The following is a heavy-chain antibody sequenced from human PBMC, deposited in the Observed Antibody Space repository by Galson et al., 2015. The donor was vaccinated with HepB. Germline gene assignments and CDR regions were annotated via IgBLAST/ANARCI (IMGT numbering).Heavy chain of an antibody. J-gene: IGHJ4*02. CDR3: ARSEPRTWHNFDY. CDR2: ISQDGSIT. Sequence: SLRLSCATSEFTFSRYTMHWVRQAPGRGMEWVAVISQDGSITHHADSVKGRFTISRDNSKNTLYLQMNSLRTEDTAVFYCARSEPRTWHNFDYWGQGTLVTVSS. V-gene: IGHV3-30*04. CDR1: EFTFSRYT. D-gene: IGHD1-14*01.